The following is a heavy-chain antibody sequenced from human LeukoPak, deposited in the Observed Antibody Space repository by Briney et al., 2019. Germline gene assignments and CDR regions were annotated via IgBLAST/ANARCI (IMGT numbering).Heavy chain of an antibody. V-gene: IGHV1-18*01. CDR2: ISAYNGNT. Sequence: ASVKVSCKASGYTFTSYGISWVRQAPGQGLEWMGWISAYNGNTNYAQKLQGRVTMTTDTSTSTAYMELRSLRSDDTAVYYCARAREGIGYCSGGSCGSNWFDPWGQGTLVTVSS. CDR1: GYTFTSYG. J-gene: IGHJ5*02. D-gene: IGHD2-15*01. CDR3: ARAREGIGYCSGGSCGSNWFDP.